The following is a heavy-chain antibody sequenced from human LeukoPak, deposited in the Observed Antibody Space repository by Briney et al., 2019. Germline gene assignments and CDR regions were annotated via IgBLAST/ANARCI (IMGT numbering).Heavy chain of an antibody. CDR1: SYSISSGSY. CDR2: IFHSGNS. D-gene: IGHD4-17*01. J-gene: IGHJ4*02. CDR3: ARVTYVDDMLYQYFDY. V-gene: IGHV4-38-2*01. Sequence: SETLSLTCAVSSYSISSGSYWGWIRQPPGKGLEWVGSIFHSGNSYYNPSLKSRLSMSVDTSKNQFSLKLTSVTAADTALYYCARVTYVDDMLYQYFDYWGQGILVTVSS.